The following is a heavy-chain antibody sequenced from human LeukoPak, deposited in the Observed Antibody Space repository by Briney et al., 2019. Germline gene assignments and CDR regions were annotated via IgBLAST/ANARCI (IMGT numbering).Heavy chain of an antibody. CDR3: ARGEIVPAAIWDYYYYYMDV. CDR1: GGTFSSYA. J-gene: IGHJ6*03. Sequence: ASVKVSCKASGGTFSSYAISWVRQAPGQGLEWMGGIIPIFGTANYAQKFQGRVTITTDESTSTAYMELSSLRSEDTAVYYCARGEIVPAAIWDYYYYYMDVWGKGTTVTVSS. D-gene: IGHD2-2*02. CDR2: IIPIFGTA. V-gene: IGHV1-69*05.